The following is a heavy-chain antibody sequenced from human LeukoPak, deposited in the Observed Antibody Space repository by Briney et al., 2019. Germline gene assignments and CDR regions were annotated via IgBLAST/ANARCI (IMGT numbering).Heavy chain of an antibody. CDR3: ARDEMGIAAVGKY. Sequence: SETLSLTCAVSGGSIVGYYWSWIRQLPGKGLEWIGYIYYGGNTDYNHSLGGRATITVDTSQNQFSLRLNSVTAADTAVYYCARDEMGIAAVGKYWGQGALVTVSS. V-gene: IGHV4-59*12. J-gene: IGHJ4*02. CDR2: IYYGGNT. CDR1: GGSIVGYY. D-gene: IGHD6-13*01.